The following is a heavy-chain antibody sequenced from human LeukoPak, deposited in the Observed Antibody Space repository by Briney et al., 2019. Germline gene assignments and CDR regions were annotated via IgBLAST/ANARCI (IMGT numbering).Heavy chain of an antibody. CDR2: INWNGGST. CDR3: ARVRIGQQLDKYYYYAMDV. Sequence: GGSLRLSCAASGFTFDDYGMSWVRQAPGKGLEWVSGINWNGGSTGYADSVKGRFTISRDNAKNSLYLQMNSLRAEDTAVYYCARVRIGQQLDKYYYYAMDVWGQGTTVTVSS. CDR1: GFTFDDYG. J-gene: IGHJ6*02. V-gene: IGHV3-20*04. D-gene: IGHD6-13*01.